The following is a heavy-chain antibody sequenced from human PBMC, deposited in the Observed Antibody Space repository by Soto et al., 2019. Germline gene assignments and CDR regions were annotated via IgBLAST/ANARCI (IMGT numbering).Heavy chain of an antibody. CDR3: AGAPTLYYFDF. CDR2: IHHSGTT. D-gene: IGHD4-17*01. J-gene: IGHJ4*02. V-gene: IGHV4-31*03. Sequence: QVQLQESGPGLVKPSETLSLTCTVAGDAISSGARSWSWIRQPPGRGLEWIGSIHHSGTTYYNPSLISRISISLATSQNPFSLTLRSVTAADTAVYWCAGAPTLYYFDFWGQGPLVTVSS. CDR1: GDAISSGARS.